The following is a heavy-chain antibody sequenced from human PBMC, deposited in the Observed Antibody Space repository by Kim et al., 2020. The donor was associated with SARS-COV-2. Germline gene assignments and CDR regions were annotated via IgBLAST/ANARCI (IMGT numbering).Heavy chain of an antibody. CDR1: GFTFSSYA. D-gene: IGHD3-10*01. Sequence: GGSLRLSCAASGFTFSSYAMSWVRQAPGKGLEWVSAISGSGGSTYYADSVKGRFTISRDNSKNTLYLQMNSLRAEDTAVYYCASQSYGSGSYLFDYWGQGTLVTVSS. CDR3: ASQSYGSGSYLFDY. CDR2: ISGSGGST. V-gene: IGHV3-23*01. J-gene: IGHJ4*02.